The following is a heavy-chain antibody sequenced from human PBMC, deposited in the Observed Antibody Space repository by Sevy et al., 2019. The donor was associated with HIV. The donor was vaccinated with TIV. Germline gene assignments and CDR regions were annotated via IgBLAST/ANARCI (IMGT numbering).Heavy chain of an antibody. CDR3: AKGDTSTRYYYYGMDV. Sequence: LSLTCAASGFTFSNFGMSWVRQAPGKGLEWVSTIRGSGGTTYYADSVKGRFTISRDNSKKTLYLQMNSLRAEDTALYYCAKGDTSTRYYYYGMDVWGQGTAVTVSS. CDR2: IRGSGGTT. J-gene: IGHJ6*02. V-gene: IGHV3-23*01. CDR1: GFTFSNFG. D-gene: IGHD2-2*01.